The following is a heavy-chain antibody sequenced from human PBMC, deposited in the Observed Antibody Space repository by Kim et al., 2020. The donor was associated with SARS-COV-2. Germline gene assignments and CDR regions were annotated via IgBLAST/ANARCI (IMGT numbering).Heavy chain of an antibody. Sequence: YAASVKDRFTISRDNSKSTLYLQMTSLRTEDPAVYDCAREGSTTGYYFDYWGQGTLVTVSS. J-gene: IGHJ4*02. D-gene: IGHD2-2*01. CDR3: AREGSTTGYYFDY. V-gene: IGHV3-30*01.